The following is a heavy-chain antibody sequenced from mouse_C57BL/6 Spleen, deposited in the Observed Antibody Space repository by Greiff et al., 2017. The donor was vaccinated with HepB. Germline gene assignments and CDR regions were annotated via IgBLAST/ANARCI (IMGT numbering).Heavy chain of an antibody. CDR3: ATVQGAYAMDY. CDR2: ISSGSSTI. J-gene: IGHJ4*01. Sequence: EVHLVESGGGLVKPGGSLKLSCAASGFTFSDYGMHWVRQAPEKGLEWVAYISSGSSTIYYADTVKGRFTISRDNAKNTLFLQMTSLRSEDTAMYYCATVQGAYAMDYWGQGTSVTVSS. V-gene: IGHV5-17*01. CDR1: GFTFSDYG.